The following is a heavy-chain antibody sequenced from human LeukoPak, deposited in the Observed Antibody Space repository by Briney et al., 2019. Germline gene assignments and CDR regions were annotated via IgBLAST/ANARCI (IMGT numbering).Heavy chain of an antibody. CDR2: IKQDGSEK. J-gene: IGHJ6*02. CDR3: ARVGAGTDYYGMDV. Sequence: GGSLRLSCAASGFTFSSYWMSWVRQAPGKGLEWVANIKQDGSEKYYVDSVKGRFTISRDNAKNSLYLQMNSLRAEDTAVYYCARVGAGTDYYGMDVWGQGTTVTVSS. V-gene: IGHV3-7*01. CDR1: GFTFSSYW. D-gene: IGHD6-13*01.